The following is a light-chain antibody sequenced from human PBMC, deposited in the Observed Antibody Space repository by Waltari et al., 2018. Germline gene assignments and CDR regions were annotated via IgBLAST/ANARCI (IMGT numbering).Light chain of an antibody. CDR3: QKYNSAPLT. V-gene: IGKV1-27*01. J-gene: IGKJ4*01. CDR2: AAS. Sequence: DIQMTQSPSSLSASVGDRVTIICRASQGISNYVAWYQQKPGKVPKLLIYAASPLQSGVPSRFSGSGSGTDFTLTISSLQPEDVATYYCQKYNSAPLTFGGGTKVEIK. CDR1: QGISNY.